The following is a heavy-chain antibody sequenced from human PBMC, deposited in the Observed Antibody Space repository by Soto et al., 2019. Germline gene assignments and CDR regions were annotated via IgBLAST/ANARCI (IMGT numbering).Heavy chain of an antibody. Sequence: QVQLRESGPGLVKPSQTLSLTCTVSGGSINSGGYYWNWIRQHPGKGLEWIGYMYYSGSTYYNPFLRSRVIISADTSENHFSRKLSSVTAADTVVYFCAGGYRQSGYSSSWVFDYWGQGTLVNVSS. CDR1: GGSINSGGYY. J-gene: IGHJ4*02. CDR2: MYYSGST. D-gene: IGHD6-13*01. V-gene: IGHV4-31*03. CDR3: AGGYRQSGYSSSWVFDY.